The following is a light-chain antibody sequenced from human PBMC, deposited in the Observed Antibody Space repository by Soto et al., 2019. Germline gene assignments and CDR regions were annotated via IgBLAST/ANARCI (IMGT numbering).Light chain of an antibody. CDR1: QSISSW. V-gene: IGKV1-5*01. CDR3: QQYNSYPMT. CDR2: DAS. J-gene: IGKJ3*01. Sequence: DIQMTQSPSTLSASVGDRVTITCRASQSISSWLDWYQQKPGKAPKLLIYDASSLESGVPSRFSGSGSGTEFTLTISSLQPDDFATYYCQQYNSYPMTFGPGTKVDIK.